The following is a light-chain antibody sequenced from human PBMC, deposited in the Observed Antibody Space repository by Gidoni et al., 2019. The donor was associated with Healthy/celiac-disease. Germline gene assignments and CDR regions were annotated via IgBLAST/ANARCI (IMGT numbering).Light chain of an antibody. V-gene: IGKV3-20*01. CDR3: QQYDSSPRT. CDR2: GAS. Sequence: EIVLMQSPGTLSSSPGERATLTCRASQSVSSSYLAWYQQKPGQAPRLLIYGASSRATGIPDRFSGSGSGTDFTLTISRLEPEDFAMYYCQQYDSSPRTFGPGTKVDIK. J-gene: IGKJ3*01. CDR1: QSVSSSY.